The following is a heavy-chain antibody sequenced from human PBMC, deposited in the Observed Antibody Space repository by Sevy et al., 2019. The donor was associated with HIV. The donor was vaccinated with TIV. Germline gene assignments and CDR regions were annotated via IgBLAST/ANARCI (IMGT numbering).Heavy chain of an antibody. CDR1: GFTFSSYG. J-gene: IGHJ4*02. V-gene: IGHV3-30*18. D-gene: IGHD1-20*01. CDR2: ISYDGSNK. CDR3: AKVGYNWNDGGYFDY. Sequence: GGSLRLSCAASGFTFSSYGMHWVRQAPGKGLEWVAVISYDGSNKYYADCVKGRFTISRDNSKNTLYLQMNSLRAEDTAVYYCAKVGYNWNDGGYFDYWGQGTLVTVSS.